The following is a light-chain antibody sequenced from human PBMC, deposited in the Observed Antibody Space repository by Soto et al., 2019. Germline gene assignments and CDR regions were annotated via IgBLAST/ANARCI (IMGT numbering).Light chain of an antibody. V-gene: IGKV1-5*03. CDR2: AAS. CDR1: QSISSW. Sequence: DIKMTQSPSTLSASVGDRVTITFRASQSISSWLAWYQQKPGTAPKLLIYAASTLESGVPSRFSGSRSGTEFTLTVSSLQPDDFATYYCQQYNDSFPYTFGQGTRLEIK. CDR3: QQYNDSFPYT. J-gene: IGKJ5*01.